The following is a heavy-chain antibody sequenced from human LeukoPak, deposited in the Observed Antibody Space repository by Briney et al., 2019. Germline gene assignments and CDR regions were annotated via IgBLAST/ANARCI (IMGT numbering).Heavy chain of an antibody. Sequence: PSETLSLTCTVSGGSISNYYWSWIRQPPGEGLEWIAYLHYSGSTNYNPSLKSRVTTSVDTSKNQFSLKLSSVTAADTAVYYCARGIAGTRSKFDYWGQGTLVTVSS. CDR2: LHYSGST. CDR1: GGSISNYY. J-gene: IGHJ4*02. V-gene: IGHV4-59*08. D-gene: IGHD1/OR15-1a*01. CDR3: ARGIAGTRSKFDY.